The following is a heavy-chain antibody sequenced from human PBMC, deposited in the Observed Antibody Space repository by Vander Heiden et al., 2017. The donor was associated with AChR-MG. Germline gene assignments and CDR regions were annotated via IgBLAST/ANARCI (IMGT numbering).Heavy chain of an antibody. V-gene: IGHV1-69*01. Sequence: QVQLVQSGAEVKKPGSSVKVSCKASGGTFSSYAISGGRQAPGQGLEWMGGIIPIFGTANYAQKFQGRVTITADESTSTAYMELSSLRSEDTAVYYCAAYNVDTANYYYYYYMDVWGKGTTVTVSS. CDR2: IIPIFGTA. CDR3: AAYNVDTANYYYYYYMDV. D-gene: IGHD5-18*01. J-gene: IGHJ6*03. CDR1: GGTFSSYA.